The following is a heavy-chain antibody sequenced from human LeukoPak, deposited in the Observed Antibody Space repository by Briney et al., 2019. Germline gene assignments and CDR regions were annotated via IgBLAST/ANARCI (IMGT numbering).Heavy chain of an antibody. CDR1: GYTFTSYA. D-gene: IGHD3-3*01. Sequence: GGSVKVSCKASGYTFTSYAMHWVRQAPGQRLEWMGWINAGNGNTKYSQKFQGRVTITRDTSASTAYMELRSLRSEDTAVYSCARGGELRFLEWSIVYWGQGTLVTVSS. V-gene: IGHV1-3*01. CDR3: ARGGELRFLEWSIVY. J-gene: IGHJ4*02. CDR2: INAGNGNT.